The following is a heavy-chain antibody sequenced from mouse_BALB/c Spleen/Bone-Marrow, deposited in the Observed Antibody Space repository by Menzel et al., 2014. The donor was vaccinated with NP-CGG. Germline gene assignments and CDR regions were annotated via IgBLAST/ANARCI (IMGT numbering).Heavy chain of an antibody. CDR3: TRGWDGYYFDY. V-gene: IGHV1-69*01. D-gene: IGHD4-1*01. J-gene: IGHJ2*01. CDR2: IDTSDTYT. Sequence: QVHVKQSGAELVMPGASVKMSCKASGYTFTDYWMHWVKQRPGQGLEWIGAIDTSDTYTNYNQKFKGKATLTVDESSSTAYMQLSSPTSEDSAVYFCTRGWDGYYFDYWGQGTTLTVSS. CDR1: GYTFTDYW.